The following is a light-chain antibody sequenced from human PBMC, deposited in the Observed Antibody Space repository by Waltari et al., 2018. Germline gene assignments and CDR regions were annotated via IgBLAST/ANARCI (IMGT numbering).Light chain of an antibody. J-gene: IGLJ3*02. Sequence: CGYQRRPGQPPVLGIYEDNKRPSGIPERFAGSNSGNTATLTISGTQAMDEADYDCQVWDSTTAVFGGGTKLTVL. CDR3: QVWDSTTAV. V-gene: IGLV3-1*01. CDR2: EDN.